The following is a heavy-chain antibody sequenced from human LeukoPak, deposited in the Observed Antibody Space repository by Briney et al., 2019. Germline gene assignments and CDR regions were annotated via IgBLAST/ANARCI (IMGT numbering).Heavy chain of an antibody. D-gene: IGHD3-3*02. CDR3: AGGLPLSDIWVDSFNI. CDR1: GDSVSSNSAA. CDR2: TYYRSKWFN. J-gene: IGHJ3*02. Sequence: SQTLSLTCAISGDSVSSNSAAWNWIRQSPSRGREWLGRTYYRSKWFNDYALSVKSRITINPDTSKNQFSLQLNSVTPEDTAVYYCAGGLPLSDIWVDSFNIWGQGTMVTVSS. V-gene: IGHV6-1*01.